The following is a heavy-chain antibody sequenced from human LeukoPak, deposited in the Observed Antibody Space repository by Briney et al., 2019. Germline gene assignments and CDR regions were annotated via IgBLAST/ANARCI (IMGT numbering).Heavy chain of an antibody. Sequence: GGSLRLSCAASGFTFSSYAMHWVRQAPGKGLEWVAVISYDGSNKYYADSVKGRFTISRDNSKNTLYPQMNSLRAEDTAVYYCARDINRQDGEIDYWGQGTLVTVSS. D-gene: IGHD3-10*01. J-gene: IGHJ4*02. CDR1: GFTFSSYA. CDR2: ISYDGSNK. CDR3: ARDINRQDGEIDY. V-gene: IGHV3-30-3*01.